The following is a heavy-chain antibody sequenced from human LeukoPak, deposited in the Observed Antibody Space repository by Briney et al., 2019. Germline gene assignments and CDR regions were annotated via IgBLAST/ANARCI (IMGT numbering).Heavy chain of an antibody. CDR1: GFTVSSNY. J-gene: IGHJ4*02. CDR2: IYSGGST. Sequence: GGSLRLXCAASGFTVSSNYMSWVRQAPGKVLEWVSVIYSGGSTYYADSVKGRFTISRDNSKNTLYLQMNSLRAEDTAVYYCARSDYYDSSALDYWGQGTLVTVSS. V-gene: IGHV3-53*01. CDR3: ARSDYYDSSALDY. D-gene: IGHD3-22*01.